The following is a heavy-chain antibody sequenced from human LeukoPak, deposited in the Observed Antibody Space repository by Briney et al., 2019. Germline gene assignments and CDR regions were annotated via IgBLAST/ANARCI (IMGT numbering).Heavy chain of an antibody. CDR1: GGSFSGYY. V-gene: IGHV4-34*01. J-gene: IGHJ5*02. CDR2: INHSGST. CDR3: ARRHRYTIFGVGRWFDP. Sequence: SETLSLTCAVYGGSFSGYYWSWIRQPPGKGLEWIGEINHSGSTNYNPSLKSRVTISVDTSKNQFSLKLSSVTAADTAVYYCARRHRYTIFGVGRWFDPWGQGTLVTVSS. D-gene: IGHD3-3*01.